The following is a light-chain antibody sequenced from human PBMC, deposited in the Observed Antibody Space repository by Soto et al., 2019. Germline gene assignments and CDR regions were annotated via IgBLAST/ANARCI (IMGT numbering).Light chain of an antibody. CDR2: DAS. V-gene: IGKV3-11*01. CDR1: QSVSSY. CDR3: QQRSNWLT. J-gene: IGKJ4*01. Sequence: EIVLTQSPATLSLSPGERATLSCRASQSVSSYLAWYQQKPGQAPRLLIYDASNRATGIPARFSGSGSGTDFTLTISSLEPEDVAVYYCQQRSNWLTFGGGTTVEIK.